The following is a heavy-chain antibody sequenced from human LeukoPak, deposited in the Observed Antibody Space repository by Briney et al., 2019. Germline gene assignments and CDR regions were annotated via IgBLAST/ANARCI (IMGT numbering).Heavy chain of an antibody. CDR2: ITGNGVTT. Sequence: GGSLRLSCAASGFTFSSYAMSWVRRAPGEGLDWVSAITGNGVTTYYADSVKGRFTISRDNSKNTLYLQMNSLRVEDTAVYYCAKRSRDSSGWFDSWGQGTLVTVSS. CDR3: AKRSRDSSGWFDS. D-gene: IGHD6-19*01. J-gene: IGHJ5*01. V-gene: IGHV3-23*01. CDR1: GFTFSSYA.